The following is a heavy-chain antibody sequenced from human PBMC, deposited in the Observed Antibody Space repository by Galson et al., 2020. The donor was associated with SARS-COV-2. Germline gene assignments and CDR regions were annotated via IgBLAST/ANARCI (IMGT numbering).Heavy chain of an antibody. J-gene: IGHJ4*02. CDR1: GGSFSGYY. CDR2: INSSGST. Sequence: SETLSLTCAVYGGSFSGYYWSWIRQPPGKGLEWIGEINSSGSTNYNPSLKSRVTISVDTSKNHFSLKLSSVTAADTAVYYCAAGPVAGTGEWGQGTQVTVSS. D-gene: IGHD6-19*01. V-gene: IGHV4-34*01. CDR3: AAGPVAGTGE.